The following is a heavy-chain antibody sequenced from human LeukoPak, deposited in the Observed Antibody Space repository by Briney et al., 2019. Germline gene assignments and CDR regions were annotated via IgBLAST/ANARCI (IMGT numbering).Heavy chain of an antibody. J-gene: IGHJ4*02. V-gene: IGHV1-2*02. Sequence: ASVKVSCKASGYTFTGYYMHWVRQAPGQGLEWMGWINPNSGGTNYAQKFQGRVTMTRDTSISTAYMELSRLRSDDTAVYYCVREFRRAVAGPLLGGYWGQGTLVTVSS. CDR2: INPNSGGT. D-gene: IGHD6-19*01. CDR1: GYTFTGYY. CDR3: VREFRRAVAGPLLGGY.